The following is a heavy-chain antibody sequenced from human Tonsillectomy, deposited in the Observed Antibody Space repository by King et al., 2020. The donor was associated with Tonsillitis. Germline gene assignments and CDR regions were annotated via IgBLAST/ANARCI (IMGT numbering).Heavy chain of an antibody. CDR2: ISNDGRNK. Sequence: VQLVESGGGVVQPGTSLRLSCAASGFTFSYFAIHWVRLAPGKGLQWVSFISNDGRNKHYADSVKGRFTISRDNSNNTLNLRMNSLRTEDSAMYYCVRDVPDGMDVWGQGTTVTVSS. CDR3: VRDVPDGMDV. V-gene: IGHV3-30*04. J-gene: IGHJ6*02. CDR1: GFTFSYFA.